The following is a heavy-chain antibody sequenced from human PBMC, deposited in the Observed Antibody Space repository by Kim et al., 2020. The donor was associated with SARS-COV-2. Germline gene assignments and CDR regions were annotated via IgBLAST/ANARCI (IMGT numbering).Heavy chain of an antibody. V-gene: IGHV3-30*18. J-gene: IGHJ5*02. Sequence: GWSLRLSCAASGFTFSSYGMHWVRQAPGKGLEWVAVIAYDGSNRYYGDSVRGRFTISSDNSKNTVDLQMNSLRTEDTAVYYCAKGLYSSHDSILDNWCDPWRQGTLVTVPS. CDR1: GFTFSSYG. D-gene: IGHD1-26*01. CDR3: AKGLYSSHDSILDNWCDP. CDR2: IAYDGSNR.